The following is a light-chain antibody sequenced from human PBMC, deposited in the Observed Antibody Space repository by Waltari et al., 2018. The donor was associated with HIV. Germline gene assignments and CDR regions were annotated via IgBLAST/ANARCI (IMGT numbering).Light chain of an antibody. Sequence: EIVLEQSPRTLSLSTGERATLSCRASQTVTSNYLAWYQVRPGQAPRLRIYGASIRATGVPDKFSGSGSGTDFTLTIGRLEPEDFAVYYCHQYGTSPRTFGQGSKVEIK. CDR2: GAS. J-gene: IGKJ2*01. CDR3: HQYGTSPRT. V-gene: IGKV3-20*01. CDR1: QTVTSNY.